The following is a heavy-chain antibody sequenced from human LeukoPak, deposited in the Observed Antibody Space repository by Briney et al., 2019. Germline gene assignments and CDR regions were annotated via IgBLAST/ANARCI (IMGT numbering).Heavy chain of an antibody. Sequence: KSSETLSLTCDVPGDSISSYYWSWIRQPAGKGLEWLGRIYPSGSANYNPSLKSRGTMSVDTSKNQFSLRLSSVTAADTAVYCCARDYNNWYFDLWGRGTLVTVSS. V-gene: IGHV4-4*07. D-gene: IGHD5-24*01. CDR2: IYPSGSA. CDR1: GDSISSYY. J-gene: IGHJ2*01. CDR3: ARDYNNWYFDL.